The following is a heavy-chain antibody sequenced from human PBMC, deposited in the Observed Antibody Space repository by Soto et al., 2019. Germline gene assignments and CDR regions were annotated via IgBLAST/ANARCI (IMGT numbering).Heavy chain of an antibody. CDR2: LYSGGSS. V-gene: IGHV3-53*01. D-gene: IGHD3-22*01. CDR3: ARLGYFEDSGYSYFDP. J-gene: IGHJ5*02. CDR1: GFLVSRSY. Sequence: LRLSCVVSGFLVSRSYMTWVRQAPWKGLEWVSSLYSGGSSYYSDSVKGRFTISRDNSENTLSLQMNSLRAEDTAVYYCARLGYFEDSGYSYFDPWGQGTLVTVSS.